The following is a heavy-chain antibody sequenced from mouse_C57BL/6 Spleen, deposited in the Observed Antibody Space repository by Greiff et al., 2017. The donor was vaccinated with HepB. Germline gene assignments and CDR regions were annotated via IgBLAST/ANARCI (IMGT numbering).Heavy chain of an antibody. Sequence: VMLVESGAELARPGASVKLSCKASGYTFTSYGISWVKQRTGQGLEWIGEIYPRSGNSYYNEKFKGKATLTADKSSSTAYMELRSLTSEDSAVYFCARHYGNYEGGAMDYWGQGTSVTVSS. D-gene: IGHD2-1*01. CDR1: GYTFTSYG. CDR2: IYPRSGNS. V-gene: IGHV1-81*01. CDR3: ARHYGNYEGGAMDY. J-gene: IGHJ4*01.